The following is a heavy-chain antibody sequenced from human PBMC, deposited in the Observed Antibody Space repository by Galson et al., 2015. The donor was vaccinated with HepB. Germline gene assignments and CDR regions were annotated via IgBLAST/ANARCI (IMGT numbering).Heavy chain of an antibody. CDR3: ARLIHFPGIGVDY. CDR2: ISSDGSSI. CDR1: GFTFSSYW. V-gene: IGHV3-74*01. D-gene: IGHD3-10*01. J-gene: IGHJ4*02. Sequence: SLRLSCAASGFTFSSYWMHWVRQAPGTGPVWVSRISSDGSSISYADSVKGRFTTSRDNAKNTLYLQMNSLRAEDTAVYYCARLIHFPGIGVDYWGQGTLVTVSS.